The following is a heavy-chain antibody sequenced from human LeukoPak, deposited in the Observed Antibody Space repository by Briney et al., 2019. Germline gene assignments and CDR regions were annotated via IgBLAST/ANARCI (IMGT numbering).Heavy chain of an antibody. J-gene: IGHJ4*02. CDR2: ISYDGSNK. Sequence: HPGRSLRLSCAASGFTFSSYAMHWVRQAPGKGLEWVAVISYDGSNKYYADSVKGRFTISRDNSKNTLYLQMNSLRAEDTAVYYCARDSGYSGYDYPDYWGQGTLVTVSS. CDR3: ARDSGYSGYDYPDY. V-gene: IGHV3-30-3*01. CDR1: GFTFSSYA. D-gene: IGHD5-12*01.